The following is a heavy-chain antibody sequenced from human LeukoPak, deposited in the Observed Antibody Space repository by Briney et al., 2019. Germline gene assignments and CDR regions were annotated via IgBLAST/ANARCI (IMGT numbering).Heavy chain of an antibody. V-gene: IGHV4-34*01. Sequence: PSETLSLTCAVYGESFRDFYWTWIRQTPGKRLEWLGEINDSGSTSYNPSLKSRVTMSIDTSKNQFSLHLTSATAADTAVYYCTRRGRDSDWFPRTIDYWGQGTPVLVSS. CDR3: TRRGRDSDWFPRTIDY. CDR2: INDSGST. D-gene: IGHD3-9*01. CDR1: GESFRDFY. J-gene: IGHJ4*02.